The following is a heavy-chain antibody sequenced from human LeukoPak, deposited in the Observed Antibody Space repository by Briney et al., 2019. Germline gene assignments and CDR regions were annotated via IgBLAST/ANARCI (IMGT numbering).Heavy chain of an antibody. J-gene: IGHJ4*02. D-gene: IGHD3-10*01. CDR1: GYTFTGYY. CDR3: ARKGNYGSGSSFGF. Sequence: ASVKVSCKASGYTFTGYYLQWVRQAPGQGLEWMGWISPSSGGANYAQKFQGRVTLTRDTSISTVYMEVSRLSSDDTAVYYCARKGNYGSGSSFGFWGQGTLVTVSS. V-gene: IGHV1-2*02. CDR2: ISPSSGGA.